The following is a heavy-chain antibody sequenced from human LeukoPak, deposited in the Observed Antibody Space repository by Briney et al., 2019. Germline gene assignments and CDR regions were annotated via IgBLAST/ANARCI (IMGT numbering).Heavy chain of an antibody. CDR3: ARGLPPAELVDDY. J-gene: IGHJ4*02. CDR2: INHSGST. CDR1: GGSFSGYY. D-gene: IGHD3-10*01. V-gene: IGHV4-34*01. Sequence: SETLSLTCAVYGGSFSGYYWSWIRQPPGKGLEWIGEINHSGSTNYNPSLKSQVTISVDTSKNQFSLKLSSVTAADTAVYYCARGLPPAELVDDYWGQGTLVTVSS.